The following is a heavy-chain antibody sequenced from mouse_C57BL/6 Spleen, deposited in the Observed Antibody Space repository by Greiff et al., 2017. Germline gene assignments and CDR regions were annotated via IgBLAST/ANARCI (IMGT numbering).Heavy chain of an antibody. Sequence: VQLQQSGAELARPGASVKMSCKASGYTFTSYTMHWVKQRPGQGLEWIGYINPSSGYTKYNQKFKDKATLTADKSSSTAYMQLSSLTSEDSAVYYCARYDYDERGYFDYWGQGTTLTVSS. V-gene: IGHV1-4*01. J-gene: IGHJ2*01. CDR2: INPSSGYT. D-gene: IGHD2-4*01. CDR3: ARYDYDERGYFDY. CDR1: GYTFTSYT.